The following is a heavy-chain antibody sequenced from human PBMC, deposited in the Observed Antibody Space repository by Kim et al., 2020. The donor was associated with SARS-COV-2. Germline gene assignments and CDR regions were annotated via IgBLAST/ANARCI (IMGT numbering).Heavy chain of an antibody. CDR3: ARGSLIAAAGTPFDY. V-gene: IGHV1-18*04. Sequence: ASVKVSCKASGYTFTSYGISWVRQAPGQGLEWMGWISAYNGNTNYAQKLQGRVTMTTDTSTSTAYMELRSLRSDDTAVYYCARGSLIAAAGTPFDYWGQGTLVTVSS. D-gene: IGHD6-13*01. CDR1: GYTFTSYG. CDR2: ISAYNGNT. J-gene: IGHJ4*02.